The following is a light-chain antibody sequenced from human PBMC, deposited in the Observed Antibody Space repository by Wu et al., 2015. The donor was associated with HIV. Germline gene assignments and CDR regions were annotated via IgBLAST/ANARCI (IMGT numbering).Light chain of an antibody. CDR1: QSVSSN. CDR2: GAS. Sequence: EIVMTQSPATLSVSPGERATLSCRASQSVSSNLAWYQQKPGQAPRLLIYGASNRATGIPARFSGSGSGTDFTLTISSLEPEDFAVYYCQQRSNWPLTFGGGTNVEIK. CDR3: QQRSNWPLT. V-gene: IGKV3-11*01. J-gene: IGKJ4*01.